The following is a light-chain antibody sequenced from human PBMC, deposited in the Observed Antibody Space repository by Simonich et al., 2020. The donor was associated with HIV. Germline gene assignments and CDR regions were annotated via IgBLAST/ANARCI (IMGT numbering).Light chain of an antibody. CDR1: SSDVGSYNF. V-gene: IGLV2-8*01. CDR2: EGS. Sequence: QSALTQPPSASGSPGQSVTISCTGTSSDVGSYNFVSWYQQHPGKAPKLMIYEGSKRPSGVPDRFSGSKSGNTASLTVSGLQAEDEADYYCSSYADSNTLLFGGGTKLTVL. J-gene: IGLJ2*01. CDR3: SSYADSNTLL.